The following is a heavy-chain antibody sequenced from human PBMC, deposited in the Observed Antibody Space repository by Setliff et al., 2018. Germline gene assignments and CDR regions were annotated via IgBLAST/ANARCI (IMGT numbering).Heavy chain of an antibody. V-gene: IGHV1-69*13. CDR3: ARDGVGPRYYYGSGSYFGY. Sequence: SVKVSCKASGGTFSSYVISWVREAPGQGLEWMGGIIPMFGTNYAQKFQGRVTITADESTSTAYMELSSLRSEDTAVYYCARDGVGPRYYYGSGSYFGYWGQGTLVTVSS. CDR2: IIPMFGT. D-gene: IGHD3-10*01. J-gene: IGHJ4*02. CDR1: GGTFSSYV.